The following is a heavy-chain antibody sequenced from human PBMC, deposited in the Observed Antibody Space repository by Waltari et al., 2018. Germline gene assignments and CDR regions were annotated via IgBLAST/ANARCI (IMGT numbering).Heavy chain of an antibody. CDR3: ARDRRNFWSGYYSGGY. J-gene: IGHJ4*02. D-gene: IGHD3-3*01. Sequence: EVQLVQSGAEVKKPGATVKISCKASGYTFTDYYMHWVQQAAGKGLEWMGRVDPEDGETIYAEKFQGRVTITADTSTDTAYMELSSLRSEDTAVYYCARDRRNFWSGYYSGGYWGQGTLVTVSS. CDR2: VDPEDGET. V-gene: IGHV1-69-2*01. CDR1: GYTFTDYY.